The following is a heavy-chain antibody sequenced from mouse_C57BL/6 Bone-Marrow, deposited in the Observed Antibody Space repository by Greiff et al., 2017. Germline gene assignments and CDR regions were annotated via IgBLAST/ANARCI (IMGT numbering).Heavy chain of an antibody. V-gene: IGHV5-17*01. CDR1: GFTFSDYG. CDR3: ARGTPAY. CDR2: ISSGSSTI. J-gene: IGHJ3*01. Sequence: EVKLVASGGGLVKPGGSLKLSCAASGFTFSDYGMHWVRQAPEKGLEWVAYISSGSSTIYYADTVKCRFTISRDNAKNTLFLQMTSLRSEDTAMYYCARGTPAYWGQGTLVTVSA. D-gene: IGHD2-14*01.